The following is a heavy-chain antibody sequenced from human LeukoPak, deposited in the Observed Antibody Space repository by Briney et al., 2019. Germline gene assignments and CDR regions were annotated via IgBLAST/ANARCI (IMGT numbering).Heavy chain of an antibody. CDR2: FDPEDGET. D-gene: IGHD3-3*01. CDR1: GYTLTELS. CDR3: ATTDIDFWSGSTHTQNWFDP. J-gene: IGHJ5*02. Sequence: ASVKVPCKVSGYTLTELSMHWVRQAPGKGLEWMGGFDPEDGETIYAQKFQGRVTMTEDTSTDTAYMELSSLRSEDTAVYYCATTDIDFWSGSTHTQNWFDPWGQGTLVTVSS. V-gene: IGHV1-24*01.